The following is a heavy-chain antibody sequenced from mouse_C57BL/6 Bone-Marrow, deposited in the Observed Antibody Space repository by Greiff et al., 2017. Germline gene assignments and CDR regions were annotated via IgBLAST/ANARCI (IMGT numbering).Heavy chain of an antibody. CDR2: LHPYNDDT. D-gene: IGHD2-12*01. CDR1: GYTFTTYP. V-gene: IGHV1-47*01. CDR3: ARESYDGDCFAF. Sequence: VQLKESGAELVKPGASVKMSCKASGYTFTTYPIEWMKQNHGKSLEWIGNLHPYNDDTKYTEKFKGKATLTVEKSSSTVYMELSRLTSDVSAVYYCARESYDGDCFAFWGQGTLVTVSA. J-gene: IGHJ3*01.